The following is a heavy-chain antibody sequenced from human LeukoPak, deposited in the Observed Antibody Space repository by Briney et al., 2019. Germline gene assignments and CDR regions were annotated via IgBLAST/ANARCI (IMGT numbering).Heavy chain of an antibody. D-gene: IGHD5-18*01. CDR3: AKAVTAMVPYYFDY. Sequence: PGGSLRLSCTASGFTFSSYAMSWVRQAPGKGREWVSAISGIGGSTYYAHSVKGRFTISRDNSKTTMYLQMHSLRAEDTAVYYCAKAVTAMVPYYFDYWGQGTLVTVSS. V-gene: IGHV3-23*01. CDR2: ISGIGGST. CDR1: GFTFSSYA. J-gene: IGHJ4*02.